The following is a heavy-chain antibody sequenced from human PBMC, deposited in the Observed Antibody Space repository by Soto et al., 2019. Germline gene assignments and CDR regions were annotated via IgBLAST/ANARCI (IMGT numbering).Heavy chain of an antibody. CDR2: IIPIFGTA. Sequence: QVQLVQSGAEVKKPGSSVKVSCKASGGTFSSYAISWVRQAPGQGLEWMGGIIPIFGTANYAQKFQGRVTITADKSTRTAYRELSSLRSEDTAVYYCARGYYYDSSGYYRSYYFDYWGQGTLVTVSS. D-gene: IGHD3-22*01. CDR1: GGTFSSYA. CDR3: ARGYYYDSSGYYRSYYFDY. V-gene: IGHV1-69*06. J-gene: IGHJ4*02.